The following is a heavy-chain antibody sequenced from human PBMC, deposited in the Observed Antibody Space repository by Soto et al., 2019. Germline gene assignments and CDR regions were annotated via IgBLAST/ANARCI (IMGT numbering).Heavy chain of an antibody. J-gene: IGHJ4*02. CDR2: IKSKTDGGTT. Sequence: GGSLRLSCAASGFTFSNAWMSWVRQAPGKGLEWVGRIKSKTDGGTTDYAAPVKGRFTISRDDSKNTLYLQMNSLKTEDTAVYYCTTSAYYYGSGRDYFDYWGQGTLVTLSS. CDR3: TTSAYYYGSGRDYFDY. CDR1: GFTFSNAW. D-gene: IGHD3-10*01. V-gene: IGHV3-15*01.